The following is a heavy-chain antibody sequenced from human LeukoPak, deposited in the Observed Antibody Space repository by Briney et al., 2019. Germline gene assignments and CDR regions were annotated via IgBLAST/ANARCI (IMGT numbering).Heavy chain of an antibody. CDR1: GGSISSSSYY. J-gene: IGHJ4*02. D-gene: IGHD6-19*01. CDR2: IYYSGST. V-gene: IGHV4-39*07. Sequence: SETLSLTCTVSGGSISSSSYYWGWIRQPPGKGLEWIGSIYYSGSTYYNPSLKSRVTISVDTSKNQFSLKLSSVTAADTAVYYCAREVQWLGQDYFDYWGQGTLVTVSS. CDR3: AREVQWLGQDYFDY.